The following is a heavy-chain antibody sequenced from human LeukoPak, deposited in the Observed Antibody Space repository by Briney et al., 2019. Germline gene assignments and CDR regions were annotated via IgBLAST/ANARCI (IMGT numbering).Heavy chain of an antibody. J-gene: IGHJ4*02. CDR3: AKDNVAAYYDSSGYYKPPSYYFDY. D-gene: IGHD3-22*01. V-gene: IGHV3-23*01. CDR1: GFTFSSYA. Sequence: GGSLRLSCAASGFTFSSYAMSWVRQAPGKGLEWVSAISGSGGSTYYADSVKGRFTISRDNSKNTLYLQMNSLRAEDTAVYYCAKDNVAAYYDSSGYYKPPSYYFDYWGQGTLVTVSS. CDR2: ISGSGGST.